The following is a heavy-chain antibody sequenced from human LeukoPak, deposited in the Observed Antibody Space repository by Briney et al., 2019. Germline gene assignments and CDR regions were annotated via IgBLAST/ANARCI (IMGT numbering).Heavy chain of an antibody. D-gene: IGHD4-17*01. V-gene: IGHV4-59*01. J-gene: IGHJ4*02. CDR2: IYYSGST. CDR3: ARGDLYGDYHY. Sequence: SETLSLTCTVSGDSISSYYWSWIRQPPGKGLEWIGYIYYSGSTNYNPSLKSRVTISVDTSKNQFSLKLSSVTAADTAVYYCARGDLYGDYHYWGQGTLVTVSS. CDR1: GDSISSYY.